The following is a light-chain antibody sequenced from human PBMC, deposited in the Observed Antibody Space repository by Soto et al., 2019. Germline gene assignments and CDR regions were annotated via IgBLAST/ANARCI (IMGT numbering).Light chain of an antibody. Sequence: EIVLTQSPATLSLSPGERATLSCRASQSVSRYLAWYQQKPGQAPRLVIYDESNRATGIPARFSGSGSGRDFTLTISSLEPEDFAVYYCQQRSSWPLTFGGGTKVDIK. CDR1: QSVSRY. CDR2: DES. J-gene: IGKJ4*01. V-gene: IGKV3-11*02. CDR3: QQRSSWPLT.